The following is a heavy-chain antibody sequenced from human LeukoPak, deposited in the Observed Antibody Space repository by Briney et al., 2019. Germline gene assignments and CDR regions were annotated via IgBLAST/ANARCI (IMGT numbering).Heavy chain of an antibody. D-gene: IGHD4-23*01. CDR3: ARGDYGGDYFDY. CDR1: GFTFSDHY. CDR2: ISSGSTYT. Sequence: GGSLRLSCEVSGFTFSDHYMSWIRQAPGKRLEWVSYISSGSTYTNYADSVEGRFTISKDNAKNSLYLQMNSLRAEDTAVYYCARGDYGGDYFDYWGQGTLVTVSS. J-gene: IGHJ4*02. V-gene: IGHV3-11*05.